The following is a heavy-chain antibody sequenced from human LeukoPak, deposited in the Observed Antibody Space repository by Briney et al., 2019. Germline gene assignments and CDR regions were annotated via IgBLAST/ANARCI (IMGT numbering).Heavy chain of an antibody. CDR2: ISGSGGST. D-gene: IGHD1-26*01. V-gene: IGHV3-23*01. Sequence: PGGSLRLSCAASGFTLSSYAMSRVRQAPGKGLKWVSAISGSGGSTYYADSVKGRFTISRDNSKNTLYLQMNSLRAEDTAVYYCAKGRVGANDWDAFDIWGQGTMVTVSS. CDR3: AKGRVGANDWDAFDI. J-gene: IGHJ3*02. CDR1: GFTLSSYA.